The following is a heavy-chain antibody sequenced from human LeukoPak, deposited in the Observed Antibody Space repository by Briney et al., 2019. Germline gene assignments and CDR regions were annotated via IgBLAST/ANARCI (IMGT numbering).Heavy chain of an antibody. Sequence: ETLSLTCTVSGVAISSYYWSWVRQPPGKGLEWVGDIYYSGSTNYYPSLKRRGTISLDTSKNPFSLKMSSVTAADTAVYSCASWTSCGGDCHIIDYWGQGILVTVSS. V-gene: IGHV4-59*12. CDR1: GVAISSYY. CDR3: ASWTSCGGDCHIIDY. CDR2: IYYSGST. J-gene: IGHJ4*02. D-gene: IGHD2-21*02.